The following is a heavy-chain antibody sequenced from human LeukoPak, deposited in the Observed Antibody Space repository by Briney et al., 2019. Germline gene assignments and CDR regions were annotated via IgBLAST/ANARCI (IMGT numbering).Heavy chain of an antibody. CDR2: INSDGSTT. CDR1: GFTFRSNW. Sequence: GGSVTLSCAASGFTFRSNWMHWVRQAPGKGLVWVSRINSDGSTTTYADSVKGRFTISRDNARSTLYLQMNSLRAEDTAVYYCAREWGMAYWGQGTLVTVSS. CDR3: AREWGMAY. D-gene: IGHD2-8*01. J-gene: IGHJ4*02. V-gene: IGHV3-74*01.